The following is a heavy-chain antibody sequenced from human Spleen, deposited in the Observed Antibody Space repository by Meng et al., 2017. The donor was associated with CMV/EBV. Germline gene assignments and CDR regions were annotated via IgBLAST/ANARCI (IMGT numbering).Heavy chain of an antibody. CDR3: ARGRYCTINSCYSPLDS. CDR1: GFTFSSYA. CDR2: ISGSGAST. V-gene: IGHV3-23*01. D-gene: IGHD2-2*01. Sequence: GESLKISCAASGFTFSSYAMSWVRQAPGKGLEWVSVISGSGASTYYADSVKGRFTISRDNSKKTLYLEMNSLRTDDTAVYYCARGRYCTINSCYSPLDSWGQGTQVTVSS. J-gene: IGHJ4*02.